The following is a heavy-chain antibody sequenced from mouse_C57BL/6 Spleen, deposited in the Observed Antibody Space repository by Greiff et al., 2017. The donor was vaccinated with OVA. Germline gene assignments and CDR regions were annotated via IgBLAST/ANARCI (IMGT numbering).Heavy chain of an antibody. CDR1: GFSLTSYG. V-gene: IGHV2-6*03. J-gene: IGHJ1*03. D-gene: IGHD4-1*01. CDR3: ARGANWDVYWYFDV. Sequence: VQLVESGPGLVAPSQRLSITCTVSGFSLTSYGVHWVRQPPGKGLEWLVVIWSDGSTTYNSALKSRLSISKDNSKSQVFLKMNSLQTDDTAMYYCARGANWDVYWYFDVWGTGTTVTVSS. CDR2: IWSDGST.